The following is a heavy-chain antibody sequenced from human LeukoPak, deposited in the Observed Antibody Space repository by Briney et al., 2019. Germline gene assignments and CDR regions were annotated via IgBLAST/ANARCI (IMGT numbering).Heavy chain of an antibody. J-gene: IGHJ5*02. Sequence: SETLSLTCTVSGGSISSYYWSWIRQPPGKGLEWIGYIYYSGSTNYNPSLKSRVTISVDTSKNQFSLKLSSVTAADTAVYYCARSSRSGSFDPWGQGTLVIVSS. V-gene: IGHV4-59*08. CDR3: ARSSRSGSFDP. CDR2: IYYSGST. CDR1: GGSISSYY. D-gene: IGHD1-26*01.